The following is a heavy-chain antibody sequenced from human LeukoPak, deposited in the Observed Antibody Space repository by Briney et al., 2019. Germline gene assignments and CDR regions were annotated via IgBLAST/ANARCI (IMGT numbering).Heavy chain of an antibody. J-gene: IGHJ6*03. Sequence: PSETLSLTCTVSGGSISSYYWSWIRQPAGKGLEWIGRIYTSGSTNYNPSLKSRVTMSVDTSKNQFSLKLSSVTAADTAVYYCARGVLYSNYESYYYYMDVWGKGTTVTVSS. V-gene: IGHV4-4*07. CDR1: GGSISSYY. D-gene: IGHD4-11*01. CDR3: ARGVLYSNYESYYYYMDV. CDR2: IYTSGST.